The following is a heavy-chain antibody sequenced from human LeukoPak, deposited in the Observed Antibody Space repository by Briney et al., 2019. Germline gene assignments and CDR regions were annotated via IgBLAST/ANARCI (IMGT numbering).Heavy chain of an antibody. CDR3: ATSSRIAVADFDY. Sequence: GASVKVSCKASGYTFTSYDINWVRQATGQGLEWMGWMNPNSGNTGYAQKFQGRVTMTRNTSISTAYMELSSLRSEDTAVYYCATSSRIAVADFDYWGQGTLVTVSS. CDR2: MNPNSGNT. CDR1: GYTFTSYD. D-gene: IGHD6-19*01. J-gene: IGHJ4*02. V-gene: IGHV1-8*01.